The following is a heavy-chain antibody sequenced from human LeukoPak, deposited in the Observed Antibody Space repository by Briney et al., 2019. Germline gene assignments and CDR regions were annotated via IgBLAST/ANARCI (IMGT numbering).Heavy chain of an antibody. J-gene: IGHJ6*03. D-gene: IGHD3-3*01. CDR2: MNPNSGNT. V-gene: IGHV1-8*03. CDR1: GYTFTSYD. CDR3: ARGLRFRVYYYYMDV. Sequence: ASVKVSCKASGYTFTSYDINWVRQATGQGLEWMGWMNPNSGNTGYAQKFQGRVTITRNTTISTAYMELSSLRSEDTAVYYCARGLRFRVYYYYMDVWGEGTTVTVSS.